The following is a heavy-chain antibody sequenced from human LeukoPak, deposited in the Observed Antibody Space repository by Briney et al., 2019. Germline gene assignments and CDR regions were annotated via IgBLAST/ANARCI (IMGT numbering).Heavy chain of an antibody. CDR2: IIPIFGTA. V-gene: IGHV1-69*05. CDR3: ARKTYRGGAFDI. J-gene: IGHJ3*02. Sequence: SVKVSCKASGGTFSSYAISWVRQAPGQGLEWMGGIIPIFGTANYAQKFQGRVTITTDESTSTAYMELSSLRSEDTAAYYCARKTYRGGAFDIWGQGTMVTVSS. CDR1: GGTFSSYA. D-gene: IGHD1-14*01.